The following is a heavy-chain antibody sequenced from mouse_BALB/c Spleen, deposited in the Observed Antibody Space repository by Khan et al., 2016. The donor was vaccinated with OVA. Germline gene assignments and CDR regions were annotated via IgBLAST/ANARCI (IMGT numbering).Heavy chain of an antibody. CDR3: ARVGYAGTMDY. CDR1: GYTFTNNG. Sequence: QIQLVQSGPELKEPGETVKISCKASGYTFTNNGMNWVKQNPGKGLKWMGWINTYTGEPTYVNDFKGRFAFSLETSATTAYLQINNLKNEDTATYFCARVGYAGTMDYWGQGTSVTVSA. CDR2: INTYTGEP. D-gene: IGHD4-1*01. V-gene: IGHV9-3-1*01. J-gene: IGHJ4*01.